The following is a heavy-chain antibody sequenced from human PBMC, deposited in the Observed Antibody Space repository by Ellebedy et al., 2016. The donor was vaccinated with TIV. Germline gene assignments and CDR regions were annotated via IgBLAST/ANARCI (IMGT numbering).Heavy chain of an antibody. CDR1: GGTFSSYA. D-gene: IGHD6-13*01. V-gene: IGHV1-69*13. CDR3: ARKLGIAAASEAFDI. Sequence: SVKVSCXASGGTFSSYAISWVRQAPGQGLEWMGGIIPIFGTANYAQKFQGRVTITADESTSTAYMELSSLRSEDTAVYYCARKLGIAAASEAFDIWGQGTMVTVSS. J-gene: IGHJ3*02. CDR2: IIPIFGTA.